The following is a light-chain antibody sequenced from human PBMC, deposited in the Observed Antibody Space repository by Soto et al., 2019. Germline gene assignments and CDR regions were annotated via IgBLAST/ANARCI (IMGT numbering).Light chain of an antibody. CDR3: QQYGSSPST. Sequence: DSVLTQSPGTLCLSPGERATLSCRASETVSGNNFAWYQQKSGQAPRLLIYGASSRAAPIPDRFRSSGAGTDFTLIISTLPPEYFALCYCQQYGSSPSTFGPRTAVHI. J-gene: IGKJ3*01. CDR2: GAS. V-gene: IGKV3-20*01. CDR1: ETVSGNN.